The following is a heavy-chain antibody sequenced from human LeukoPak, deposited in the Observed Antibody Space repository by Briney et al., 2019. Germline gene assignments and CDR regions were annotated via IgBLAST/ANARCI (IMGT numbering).Heavy chain of an antibody. J-gene: IGHJ6*02. D-gene: IGHD3-22*01. V-gene: IGHV3-23*01. Sequence: GGSLRLSRAASGFTFSSYAMSWVRQAPGKGLEWVSAISGSGGSTYYADSVKGRFTISRDNSKNTLYLQMNSLRAEDTAVYYCAKDRITMIVVVSGMDVWGQGTTVTVSS. CDR2: ISGSGGST. CDR3: AKDRITMIVVVSGMDV. CDR1: GFTFSSYA.